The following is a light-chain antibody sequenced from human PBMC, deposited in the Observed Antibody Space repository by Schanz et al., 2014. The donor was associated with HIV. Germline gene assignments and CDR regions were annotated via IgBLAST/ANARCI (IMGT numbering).Light chain of an antibody. V-gene: IGLV2-8*01. CDR3: SSFAGSNIPWV. CDR1: SRDVGGYNY. Sequence: QSALTQPASVSGSPGQSITISCTGTSRDVGGYNYVSWYQQPPGKAPKLMIYEVNKRPSGVPDRFSGSKSGSTASLTVSGLQPEDEADYYCSSFAGSNIPWVFGGGTKVTVL. CDR2: EVN. J-gene: IGLJ3*02.